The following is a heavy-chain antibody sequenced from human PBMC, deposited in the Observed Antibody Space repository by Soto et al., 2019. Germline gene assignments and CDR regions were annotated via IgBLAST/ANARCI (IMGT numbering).Heavy chain of an antibody. CDR2: INHSGST. CDR1: AGSFRGYY. D-gene: IGHD3-10*01. J-gene: IGHJ4*02. V-gene: IGHV4-34*01. CDR3: ARGPSWFGEFSTDC. Sequence: SETLSLTCSVYAGSFRGYYWSWIRQPPGKGLEWIGEINHSGSTNYNPSLKSRVTISVDTSKNQFSLKLSSVTAADTAVYYCARGPSWFGEFSTDCWGQGTLVTGSS.